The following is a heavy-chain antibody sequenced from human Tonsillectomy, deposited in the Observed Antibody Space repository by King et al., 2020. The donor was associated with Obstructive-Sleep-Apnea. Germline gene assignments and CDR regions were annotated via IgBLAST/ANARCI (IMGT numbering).Heavy chain of an antibody. V-gene: IGHV3-23*04. CDR2: ISGSGGST. CDR3: AKVRSGYDPRTPASDY. J-gene: IGHJ4*02. D-gene: IGHD5-12*01. CDR1: GFTFSSYA. Sequence: VQLVESGGGLVQPGGSLRLSCAASGFTFSSYAMSWVRQAPGKGLEWVSAISGSGGSTYYADSVKGRFTISRDNSKNTLYLQMNSLRAEDTAVYYCAKVRSGYDPRTPASDYWGQGTLVTVSS.